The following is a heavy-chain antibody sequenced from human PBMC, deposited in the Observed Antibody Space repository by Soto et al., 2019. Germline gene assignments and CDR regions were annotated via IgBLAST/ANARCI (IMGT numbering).Heavy chain of an antibody. CDR2: ISYDGSNK. D-gene: IGHD5-12*01. CDR1: GFTFSSYG. J-gene: IGHJ4*02. CDR3: VNPMATIGPL. Sequence: SLRLSCAASGFTFSSYGMHWVRQAPGKGLEWVAVISYDGSNKYYADSVKGRFTISRDNSKNTLYLQMNSLRAEDTAVYYCVNPMATIGPLWGQGTLVTFSS. V-gene: IGHV3-30*18.